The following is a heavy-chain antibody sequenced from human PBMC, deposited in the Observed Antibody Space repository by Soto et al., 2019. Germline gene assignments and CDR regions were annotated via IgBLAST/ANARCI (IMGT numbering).Heavy chain of an antibody. D-gene: IGHD4-4*01. CDR2: ISAYNGNT. Sequence: GASMKVSLQASCYTLTSYWISWGRQAPGQRVEWMGWISAYNGNTNYAQKLQGRVTMTTDTSTSTAYMELRSLRSDDTAVYYCARVIYSESYYYYYYGMDVWGQGTTVTVSS. CDR3: ARVIYSESYYYYYYGMDV. CDR1: CYTLTSYW. J-gene: IGHJ6*02. V-gene: IGHV1-18*01.